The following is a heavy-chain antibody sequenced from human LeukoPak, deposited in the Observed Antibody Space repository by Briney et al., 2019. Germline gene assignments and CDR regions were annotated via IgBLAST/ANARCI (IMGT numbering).Heavy chain of an antibody. Sequence: SETLSLTCTVSGGSISSGGYYWSWIRQHPGKGLEWIGYIYYSGSTYYNPSLKNRVTISVDTSKNQFSLKLSSVTAADTAVYYCARVLLRPFHPVVFDIWGQGTMVTVSS. CDR2: IYYSGST. D-gene: IGHD3-3*01. J-gene: IGHJ3*02. CDR1: GGSISSGGYY. V-gene: IGHV4-31*03. CDR3: ARVLLRPFHPVVFDI.